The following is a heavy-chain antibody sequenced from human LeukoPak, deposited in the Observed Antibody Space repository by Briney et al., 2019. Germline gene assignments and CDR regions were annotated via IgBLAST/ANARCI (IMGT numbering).Heavy chain of an antibody. CDR2: ISGSGGST. J-gene: IGHJ4*02. CDR1: GFTFSSYA. CDR3: AKDNWVLLWFGEFVGDY. D-gene: IGHD3-10*01. V-gene: IGHV3-23*01. Sequence: GGSLRLSCAASGFTFSSYAVSWVRHAPGKGLEWVSAISGSGGSTYYADSVKGRFTISRDNSKNTLYLQMNSLGAGDRAVYYCAKDNWVLLWFGEFVGDYWGEGTLVTVSS.